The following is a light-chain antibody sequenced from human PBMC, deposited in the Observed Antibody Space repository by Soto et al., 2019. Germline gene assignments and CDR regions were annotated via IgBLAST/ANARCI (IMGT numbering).Light chain of an antibody. CDR1: SGSIASGY. V-gene: IGLV6-57*02. CDR2: EDN. Sequence: NFMLTQPHSVTESQGKTVTISCTGSSGSIASGYVQWYQQRTGSAPTTLIYEDNQRPAGVPERFSGSIDSSSNSASLTISGLRPDDEADYYCQSSDGNNMFFGGGTKLTVL. J-gene: IGLJ2*01. CDR3: QSSDGNNMF.